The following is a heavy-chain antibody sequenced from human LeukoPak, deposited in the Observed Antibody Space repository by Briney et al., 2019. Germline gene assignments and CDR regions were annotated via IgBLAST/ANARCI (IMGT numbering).Heavy chain of an antibody. CDR1: GFIFCDYG. J-gene: IGHJ4*02. D-gene: IGHD2-2*01. CDR2: IWNNGNNR. Sequence: PGGSLRLSCAASGFIFCDYGMHWVRQAPGKGLEWVAVIWNNGNNRYADSVRGRFTISRDDSKNTLYLQMDSLRAEDTAVYYCAKGPLRGTAAAIDYWGQGTLVTVSS. CDR3: AKGPLRGTAAAIDY. V-gene: IGHV3-33*06.